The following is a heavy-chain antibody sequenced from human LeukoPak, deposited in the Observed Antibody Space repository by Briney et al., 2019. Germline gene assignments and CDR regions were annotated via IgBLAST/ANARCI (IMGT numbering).Heavy chain of an antibody. D-gene: IGHD2-2*01. Sequence: PSQTLSLTCTVSGGSISSGDNYWRWIRQPPGTGLEWVGYIYYSGSTYYNPSLKSRVTISVDTSKNQFSLKLSSVTAADTAVYYCARVRYCSSTSCYLFDYWGQGTLVTVSS. CDR1: GGSISSGDNY. CDR2: IYYSGST. CDR3: ARVRYCSSTSCYLFDY. V-gene: IGHV4-30-4*08. J-gene: IGHJ4*02.